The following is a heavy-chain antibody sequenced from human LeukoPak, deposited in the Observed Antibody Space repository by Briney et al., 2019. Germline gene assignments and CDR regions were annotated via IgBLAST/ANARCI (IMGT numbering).Heavy chain of an antibody. CDR1: GGSISSYY. Sequence: SETLSLTCTVSGGSISSYYWSWIRQPPGKGLEWIGYIYYSGSTNYNPSLKSRVTISVDTSKNQFSLKLSSVTAADTAVYDCAREVGYSYGSGYFDYWGQGTLVTVSS. CDR2: IYYSGST. J-gene: IGHJ4*02. D-gene: IGHD5-18*01. V-gene: IGHV4-59*01. CDR3: AREVGYSYGSGYFDY.